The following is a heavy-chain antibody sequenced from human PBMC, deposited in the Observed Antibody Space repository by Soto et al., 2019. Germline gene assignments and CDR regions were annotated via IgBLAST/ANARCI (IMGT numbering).Heavy chain of an antibody. V-gene: IGHV4-34*01. CDR2: TNPGGST. Sequence: SETLSLTCAVYGGSFSGYYWSWIRQPPGKGLEWIGETNPGGSTNYNPSLKSRVTISVDTSKNQFSLKLSSVTAADTAVYYCARGLSFSGYYCYMDVWGKGTTVTVSS. CDR3: ARGLSFSGYYCYMDV. J-gene: IGHJ6*03. CDR1: GGSFSGYY. D-gene: IGHD3-3*02.